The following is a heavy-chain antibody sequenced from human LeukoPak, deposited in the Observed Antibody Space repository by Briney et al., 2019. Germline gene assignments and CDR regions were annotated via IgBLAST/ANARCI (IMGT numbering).Heavy chain of an antibody. J-gene: IGHJ4*02. CDR2: ISSSSSTI. CDR3: ARGSPYGGNAYYFDY. D-gene: IGHD4-23*01. Sequence: GGSLRLSCAASGFTFSSYSMNWVRQAPGKGLEWVSYISSSSSTIYYADSVKGRFTISRDNAKNSLYLQMNSLRAEDTAVYYCARGSPYGGNAYYFDYWGQGTLVTVSS. CDR1: GFTFSSYS. V-gene: IGHV3-48*01.